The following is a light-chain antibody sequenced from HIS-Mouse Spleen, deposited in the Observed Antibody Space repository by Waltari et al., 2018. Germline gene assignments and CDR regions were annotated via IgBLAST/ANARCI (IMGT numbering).Light chain of an antibody. CDR1: SSTIGSNY. J-gene: IGLJ3*02. CDR3: AAWDDSLSGPV. V-gene: IGLV1-47*01. CDR2: RNN. Sequence: QSVLTQPPSASGTPGQRVTISCSGSSSTIGSNYVYWYQQLPGTAPKLLIYRNNQRPSGFPDRFSGSKSGTSASLAISGLRSEDEADYYCAAWDDSLSGPVFGGGTKLTVL.